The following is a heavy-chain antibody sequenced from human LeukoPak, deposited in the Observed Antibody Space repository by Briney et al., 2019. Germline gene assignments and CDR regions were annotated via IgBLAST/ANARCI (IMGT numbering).Heavy chain of an antibody. Sequence: GGSLRLSCAASGFIFGSYSMNWVRQAPGKGLEWVSSISSSSSYIYYADSVKGRFTISRDNAKNSLYLQMNSLRAEDTAVYYCARDRGYYDSSGYTPIDYWGQGTLVTVSS. CDR1: GFIFGSYS. CDR3: ARDRGYYDSSGYTPIDY. V-gene: IGHV3-21*01. J-gene: IGHJ4*02. CDR2: ISSSSSYI. D-gene: IGHD3-22*01.